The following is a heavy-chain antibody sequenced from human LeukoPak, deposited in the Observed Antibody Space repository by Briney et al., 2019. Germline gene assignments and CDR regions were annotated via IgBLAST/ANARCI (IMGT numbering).Heavy chain of an antibody. Sequence: ASVKVSCKASEYTFTSYGISWVRQAPGQGLEWMGWINPNSGGTNYAQKFQGRVTMTRDTSISTAYMELSSLRSDDTAVYYCAREWVTSVVIITYDAFDVWGQGTTVTVSS. V-gene: IGHV1-2*02. CDR3: AREWVTSVVIITYDAFDV. D-gene: IGHD3-22*01. CDR1: EYTFTSYG. J-gene: IGHJ3*01. CDR2: INPNSGGT.